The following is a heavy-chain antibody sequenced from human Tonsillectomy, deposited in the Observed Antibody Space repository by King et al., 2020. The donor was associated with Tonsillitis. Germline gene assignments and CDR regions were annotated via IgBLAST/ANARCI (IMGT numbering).Heavy chain of an antibody. Sequence: VQLQESGPGLVKPSETLSLTCTVSGGSISSYYWSWIRQPPGKGLEWIGYIYYSGSTNYNPSLKSRVTISVDTSKNQFSLKLSSVTAADTAVYYCARGRDFDWLSFDYWGQGTLVTVSS. J-gene: IGHJ4*02. CDR3: ARGRDFDWLSFDY. CDR1: GGSISSYY. D-gene: IGHD3-9*01. CDR2: IYYSGST. V-gene: IGHV4-59*01.